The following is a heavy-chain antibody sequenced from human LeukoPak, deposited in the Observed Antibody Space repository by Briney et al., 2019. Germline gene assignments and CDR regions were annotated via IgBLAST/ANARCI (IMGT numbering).Heavy chain of an antibody. CDR3: ARKPYQLLSFDY. J-gene: IGHJ4*02. D-gene: IGHD2-2*01. CDR2: IWYDGSNK. Sequence: GRSLRLSCAASGFTFSSYGMHWVRQAPGKGLEWVAVIWYDGSNKYYADSVKGRFTTSRDNSKNTLYLQMNSLRAKDTAVYYCARKPYQLLSFDYWGQGTLVTVSS. CDR1: GFTFSSYG. V-gene: IGHV3-33*01.